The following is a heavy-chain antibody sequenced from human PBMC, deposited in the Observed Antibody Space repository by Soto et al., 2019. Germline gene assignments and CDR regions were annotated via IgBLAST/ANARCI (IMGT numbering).Heavy chain of an antibody. J-gene: IGHJ4*02. CDR2: INTDGSVA. CDR3: AKAYQLRIVGDFDD. V-gene: IGHV3-74*03. D-gene: IGHD2-21*01. Sequence: PGGSLRLSCAASGLTFRSYWMHWVRQAPGKGLVWVSRINTDGSVAMYVDSVKGRFTISRDNSKNTLYLQMNSLRAEDTAVYYCAKAYQLRIVGDFDDWGQGALVTVSS. CDR1: GLTFRSYW.